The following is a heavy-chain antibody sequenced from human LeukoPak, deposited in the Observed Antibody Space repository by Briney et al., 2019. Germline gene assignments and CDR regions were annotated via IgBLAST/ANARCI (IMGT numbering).Heavy chain of an antibody. D-gene: IGHD2-2*02. Sequence: GGSLRLSCAVSGFTFSGSTMHSGRQASGKRLEWVGLISSKANSYATAYAASVKGRFTISRDDSKHTAYLQMNSLKPDDTAVYYCTPGGAISDYWGRGTLVTVSS. CDR1: GFTFSGST. CDR2: ISSKANSYAT. J-gene: IGHJ4*02. CDR3: TPGGAISDY. V-gene: IGHV3-73*01.